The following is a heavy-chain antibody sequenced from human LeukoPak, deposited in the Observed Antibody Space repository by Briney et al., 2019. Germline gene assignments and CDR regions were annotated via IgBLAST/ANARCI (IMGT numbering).Heavy chain of an antibody. V-gene: IGHV4-31*03. CDR3: VREAVENSSSYYFDY. Sequence: SETLSLTCTVSGGSMSSGGYYWSSIRQHPGKGLEWIGYIYYSGSTYYNPSLKSRVTISVDTSKNQFSLKLSSVTAADTAVYYCVREAVENSSSYYFDYWGQGTLVTVSS. CDR2: IYYSGST. CDR1: GGSMSSGGYY. D-gene: IGHD6-6*01. J-gene: IGHJ4*02.